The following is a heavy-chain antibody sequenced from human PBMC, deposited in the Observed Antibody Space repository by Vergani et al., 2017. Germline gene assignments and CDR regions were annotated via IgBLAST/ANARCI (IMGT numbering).Heavy chain of an antibody. CDR1: GGSVSSGSYY. CDR2: IYYSGST. J-gene: IGHJ3*02. D-gene: IGHD2/OR15-2a*01. CDR3: ARVSRVRSVFDAFDI. Sequence: QVQLQESGPGLVKPSETLSLTCTVSGGSVSSGSYYWSWIRQPAGKGLEWIGYIYYSGSTNYNPSLKSRVTISVDTSKNQFSLKLSSVTAADTAVYYCARVSRVRSVFDAFDIWGQGTMVTVSS. V-gene: IGHV4-61*10.